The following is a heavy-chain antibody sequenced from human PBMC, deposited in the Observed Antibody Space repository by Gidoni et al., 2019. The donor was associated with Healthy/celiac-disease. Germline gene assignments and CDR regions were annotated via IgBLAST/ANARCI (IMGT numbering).Heavy chain of an antibody. CDR3: ARLNREDYSNYVLGY. J-gene: IGHJ4*02. Sequence: EVQLVESGGGLVQPGGSLRLSCAASGFTFSSYSMNWVRQAPGKGLGWVSYISSSSSTIYYADSGKGRFTISRDNAKNSLYLQMNSLRAEDTAVYYCARLNREDYSNYVLGYWGQGTLVTVSS. CDR1: GFTFSSYS. D-gene: IGHD4-4*01. V-gene: IGHV3-48*01. CDR2: ISSSSSTI.